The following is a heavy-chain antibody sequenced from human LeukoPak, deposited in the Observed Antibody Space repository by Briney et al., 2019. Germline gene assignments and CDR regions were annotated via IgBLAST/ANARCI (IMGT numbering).Heavy chain of an antibody. J-gene: IGHJ6*03. V-gene: IGHV3-74*01. Sequence: GGSLRLSCAASGFTFSSYWMHWVRQAPGKGLVWVSRINSDGSSTRYADSVKGRFTISRDNAKNTLYLQMNSLRAEDSAVYYCARACGDYGGSYYYMDVWGKGTTVTVSS. D-gene: IGHD4-17*01. CDR1: GFTFSSYW. CDR2: INSDGSST. CDR3: ARACGDYGGSYYYMDV.